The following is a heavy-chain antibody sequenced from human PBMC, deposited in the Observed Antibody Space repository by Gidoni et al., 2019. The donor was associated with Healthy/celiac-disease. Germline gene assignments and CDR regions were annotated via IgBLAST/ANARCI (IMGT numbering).Heavy chain of an antibody. CDR2: ISYAGSNQ. CDR1: GFTFSSYG. D-gene: IGHD6-13*01. V-gene: IGHV3-30*18. Sequence: QVQLVESGGGGVQPGRSLRLSCAASGFTFSSYGSHWVRQAPGKGLEWVAVISYAGSNQYYADSVKGRFTISRDNSKNTLYLQMNSLRAEDTAVYYCAKDRSKKQQLAPGGYGMDVWGQGTTVTVSS. CDR3: AKDRSKKQQLAPGGYGMDV. J-gene: IGHJ6*02.